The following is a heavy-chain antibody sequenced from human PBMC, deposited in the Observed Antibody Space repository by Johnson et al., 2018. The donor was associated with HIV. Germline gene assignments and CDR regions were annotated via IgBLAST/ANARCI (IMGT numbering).Heavy chain of an antibody. CDR2: IKEHGSEK. Sequence: VQLVESGGGVVQPGRSLRLSCAASGFTFSGSWMSWVRQAPGKGLEWVANIKEHGSEKYYVDSVKGRFTISRDNAKNSLYLQMNSLRDEDTALYYCAKDRSGGALGAFDIWGHGTMVTVSS. D-gene: IGHD2-15*01. V-gene: IGHV3-7*01. CDR3: AKDRSGGALGAFDI. J-gene: IGHJ3*02. CDR1: GFTFSGSW.